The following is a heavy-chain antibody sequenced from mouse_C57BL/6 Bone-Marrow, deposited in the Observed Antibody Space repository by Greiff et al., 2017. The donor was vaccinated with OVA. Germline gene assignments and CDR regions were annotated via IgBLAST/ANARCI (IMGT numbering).Heavy chain of an antibody. V-gene: IGHV5-4*01. CDR1: GFTFSSYA. CDR3: ARDYDYWYFDV. Sequence: DVQLVESGGGLVKPGGSLKLSCAASGFTFSSYAMSWVRQTPEKRLEWVATISDGGSYTYYPDNVKGRFTISRDNAKNNLYLQMSHLKSEDTAMYYCARDYDYWYFDVWGTGTTVTVSS. CDR2: ISDGGSYT. D-gene: IGHD2-3*01. J-gene: IGHJ1*03.